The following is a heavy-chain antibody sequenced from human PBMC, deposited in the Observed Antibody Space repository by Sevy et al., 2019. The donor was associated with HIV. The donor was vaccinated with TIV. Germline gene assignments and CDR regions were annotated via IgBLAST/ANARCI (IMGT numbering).Heavy chain of an antibody. CDR2: INHSGST. Sequence: SETLSLTCAVYGGSFSGYYWSWIRQPPGKGLEWIGEINHSGSTNYNPSLKSRVTISVDTSKNQFSFKLCSVTAADTAVLYCTRRSGAPLRYCSGGSCYGWTNWFDPWGQGTLVTVSS. J-gene: IGHJ5*02. CDR1: GGSFSGYY. CDR3: TRRSGAPLRYCSGGSCYGWTNWFDP. D-gene: IGHD2-15*01. V-gene: IGHV4-34*01.